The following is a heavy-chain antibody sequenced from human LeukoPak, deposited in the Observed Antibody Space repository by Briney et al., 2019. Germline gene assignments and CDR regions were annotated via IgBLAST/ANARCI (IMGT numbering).Heavy chain of an antibody. J-gene: IGHJ4*02. CDR1: GYSISSGYY. CDR3: ARLYTGSQKTFDY. CDR2: MYHSGST. V-gene: IGHV4-38-2*02. D-gene: IGHD1-26*01. Sequence: SPSETLSLTCTVSGYSISSGYYWGWVRQPPGKGLEWIGSMYHSGSTYYNPSLKSRVSISVDTSKTQFSLKLSSVTAADTAVYYCARLYTGSQKTFDYWGQGTLVTVSS.